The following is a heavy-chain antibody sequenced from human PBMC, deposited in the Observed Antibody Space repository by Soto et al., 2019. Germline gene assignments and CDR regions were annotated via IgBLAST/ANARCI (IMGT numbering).Heavy chain of an antibody. J-gene: IGHJ3*02. CDR3: ARPQYSSSWDDAFDI. V-gene: IGHV4-59*08. CDR1: GGSISSYY. CDR2: IYYSGST. D-gene: IGHD6-13*01. Sequence: QVQLQESGPGLVKPSETLSLTCTVSGGSISSYYWSWIRQPPGKGLEWIGYIYYSGSTNYNPSLKSRVTIAVDTSKNQFSLKLSSVTAAATAVYYCARPQYSSSWDDAFDIWGQGTMVTVSS.